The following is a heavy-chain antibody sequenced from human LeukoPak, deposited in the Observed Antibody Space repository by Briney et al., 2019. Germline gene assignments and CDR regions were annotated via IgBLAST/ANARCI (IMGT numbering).Heavy chain of an antibody. CDR3: ARSSFGDRRDWLDP. V-gene: IGHV4-38-2*01. Sequence: SETLSLTCAVSDYSISIAYYWGWIRQPPGKGLEWIGSIYHSGSTYYNPSLKSRVTISVDTSKNQFSLKLSSVTAADTAIYYCARSSFGDRRDWLDPWGQGTLVTVSS. CDR1: DYSISIAYY. D-gene: IGHD3-10*01. J-gene: IGHJ5*02. CDR2: IYHSGST.